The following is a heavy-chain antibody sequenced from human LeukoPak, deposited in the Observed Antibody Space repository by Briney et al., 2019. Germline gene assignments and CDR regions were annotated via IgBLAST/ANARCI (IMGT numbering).Heavy chain of an antibody. J-gene: IGHJ3*02. CDR1: GGSFSGYY. V-gene: IGHV4-34*01. D-gene: IGHD3-10*01. CDR3: ARRARFGVRKAFDI. Sequence: SETLSLTCAVYGGSFSGYYWSWIRQPPGKGLEWIGEINHSGSTNYNPSLKSRVTISVDTSKNQFSLKLSSVTAADTAVYYCARRARFGVRKAFDIWGQGTMVTVSS. CDR2: INHSGST.